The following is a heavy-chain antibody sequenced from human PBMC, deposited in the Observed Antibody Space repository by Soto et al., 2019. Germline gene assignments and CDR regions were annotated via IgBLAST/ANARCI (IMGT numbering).Heavy chain of an antibody. V-gene: IGHV1-58*01. CDR2: IVVGSGNT. J-gene: IGHJ6*02. CDR3: AADRPQGELLNYCYGMDV. Sequence: SVKVSCKASGFTFTSSAVQWVRQARGQRLEWIGWIVVGSGNTNYAQKFQERVTITRDMSTSTAYMELSSLRSEDTAVYYCAADRPQGELLNYCYGMDVWGQGTTVTVSS. CDR1: GFTFTSSA. D-gene: IGHD1-26*01.